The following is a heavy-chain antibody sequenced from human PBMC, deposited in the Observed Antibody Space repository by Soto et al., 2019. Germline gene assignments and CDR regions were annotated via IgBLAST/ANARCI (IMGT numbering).Heavy chain of an antibody. J-gene: IGHJ4*02. D-gene: IGHD4-17*01. V-gene: IGHV3-53*02. CDR3: ARAKAVTIETGFDY. CDR1: GFTVSSNY. CDR2: IYSGGST. Sequence: EVQLVETGGGLIQPGGSLRLSCAASGFTVSSNYMSWVRQAPGKGLEWVSVIYSGGSTYYEDSVKGRFTIARDNSKNTLYLQMNSLRAEDTAVYYCARAKAVTIETGFDYWGQGTLVTVSS.